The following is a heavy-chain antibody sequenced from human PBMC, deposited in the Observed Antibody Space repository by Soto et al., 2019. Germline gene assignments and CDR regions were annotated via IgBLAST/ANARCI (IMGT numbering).Heavy chain of an antibody. Sequence: QVQLVQSGAEVKKPGSSVKVSCKASGGTFSSYAISWVRQAPGQGLEWMGGIIPIFGTANYAQKFQGRVTTTADESTSTAYMELSSLRSEDTAVYYCALDGPRVVDRVGIPQYYFDYWGQGTLVTVSS. V-gene: IGHV1-69*01. D-gene: IGHD1-26*01. CDR3: ALDGPRVVDRVGIPQYYFDY. CDR2: IIPIFGTA. CDR1: GGTFSSYA. J-gene: IGHJ4*02.